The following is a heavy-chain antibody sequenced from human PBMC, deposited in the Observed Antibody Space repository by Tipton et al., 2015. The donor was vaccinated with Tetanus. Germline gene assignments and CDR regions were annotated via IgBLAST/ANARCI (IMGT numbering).Heavy chain of an antibody. CDR1: GFTFSSYS. Sequence: GSLRLSCAASGFTFSSYSMNWVRQAPGKGLEWVSYISSSSSTIYYADSVKGRFTISRDNAKNSLYLQMNSLRDEDTAVYYCARSRGYGYPHAFDIWGQGTMVTVSS. CDR3: ARSRGYGYPHAFDI. D-gene: IGHD5-18*01. V-gene: IGHV3-48*02. J-gene: IGHJ3*02. CDR2: ISSSSSTI.